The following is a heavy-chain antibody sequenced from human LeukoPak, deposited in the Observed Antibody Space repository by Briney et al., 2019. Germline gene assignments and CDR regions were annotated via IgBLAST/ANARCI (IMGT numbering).Heavy chain of an antibody. D-gene: IGHD1-26*01. V-gene: IGHV4-59*01. CDR1: GGSISSYY. Sequence: SETLSLTCTVSGGSISSYYWSWIRQPPGKGLGWIGYIYYSGSTNYNPSLKSRVTISVDTSKNQFSLKLSSVTAADTAVYYCARDGSGSYYRNWFDPWGQGTLVTVSS. CDR3: ARDGSGSYYRNWFDP. CDR2: IYYSGST. J-gene: IGHJ5*02.